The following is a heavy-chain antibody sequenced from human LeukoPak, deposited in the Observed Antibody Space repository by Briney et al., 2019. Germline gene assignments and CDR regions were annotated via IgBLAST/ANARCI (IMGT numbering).Heavy chain of an antibody. CDR3: ARDFSITMVRGVIKYSDL. D-gene: IGHD3-10*01. CDR2: INPNSGGT. J-gene: IGHJ2*01. CDR1: GYTFTGYY. V-gene: IGHV1-2*02. Sequence: GASVKVSCKASGYTFTGYYMHWVRQAPGQGLEWMGWINPNSGGTNYAQKFQGRVTMTRDTSISTAYMELSRLRSDDTAAYYCARDFSITMVRGVIKYSDLWGRGTLVTVSS.